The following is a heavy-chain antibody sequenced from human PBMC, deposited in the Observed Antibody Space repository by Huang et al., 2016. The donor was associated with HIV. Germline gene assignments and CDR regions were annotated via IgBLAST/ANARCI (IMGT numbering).Heavy chain of an antibody. CDR3: ARRGAATTGNGWPWTKFDY. CDR2: INPNSGGT. D-gene: IGHD6-25*01. CDR1: GYTFTGYY. J-gene: IGHJ4*02. Sequence: QVQLVQSGAEVKKPGASVTVSCKASGYTFTGYYMHWVRQAPGQGLEWMGWINPNSGGTNYAQKFQGRVTMTRDTSVSTAYQELRRLRSDDTAVYYCARRGAATTGNGWPWTKFDYWGQGTLVTVSS. V-gene: IGHV1-2*02.